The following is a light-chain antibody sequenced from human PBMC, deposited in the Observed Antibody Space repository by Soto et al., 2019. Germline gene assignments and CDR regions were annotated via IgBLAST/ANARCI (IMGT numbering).Light chain of an antibody. CDR2: AAS. V-gene: IGKV1-17*03. Sequence: DIQMTQSPSAMSASAGDRITMXXRASQGISNYLAWFQQKPGKVPKXVIYAASSLQSGVPSRFSGSGSGTEFTLTISSLQPDDFATYYCQQYETFSGTFGPGTKVDIK. CDR3: QQYETFSGT. CDR1: QGISNY. J-gene: IGKJ1*01.